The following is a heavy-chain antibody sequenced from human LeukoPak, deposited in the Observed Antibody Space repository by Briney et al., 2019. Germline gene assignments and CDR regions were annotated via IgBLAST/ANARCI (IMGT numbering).Heavy chain of an antibody. Sequence: GGSLRLSGAASGFTFSSYSMNWVRQAPGKGLEWVSYISSSSSTIYYADSVKGRFTISKDNAKNSLYLQMNSLRAEDTAVYYCARGTLYGSGYYFAYWGQGTLVTVSS. CDR3: ARGTLYGSGYYFAY. J-gene: IGHJ4*02. CDR2: ISSSSSTI. CDR1: GFTFSSYS. D-gene: IGHD3-10*01. V-gene: IGHV3-48*01.